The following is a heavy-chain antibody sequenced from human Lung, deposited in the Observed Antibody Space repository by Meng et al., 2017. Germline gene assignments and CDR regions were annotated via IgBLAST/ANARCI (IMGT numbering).Heavy chain of an antibody. J-gene: IGHJ4*02. CDR3: ARGPTTMAHDFDY. Sequence: QIQQWGEVLLKPSETLCLHLVVSGGSFSDYYWSWIRQPPGKGLEWIGEINHSGSTNYNPSLESRATISVDTSQNNLSLKLSSVTAADSAVYYCARGPTTMAHDFDYWGQGTLVTVSS. CDR1: GGSFSDYY. D-gene: IGHD4-11*01. CDR2: INHSGST. V-gene: IGHV4-34*01.